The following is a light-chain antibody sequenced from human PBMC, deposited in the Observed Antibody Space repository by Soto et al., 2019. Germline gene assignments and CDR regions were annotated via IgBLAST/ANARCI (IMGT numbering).Light chain of an antibody. V-gene: IGKV1-5*03. CDR2: KAS. CDR1: QSISVW. Sequence: DIQMTQSPSTLSASVLDRVTITFLASQSISVWLAWYQQKAGKAPNLLIYKASRLESGVPSRFSGSGSETEFTLTVSGLQPGDSATYYCQQYNSYSPTFGQGTKVDIK. J-gene: IGKJ1*01. CDR3: QQYNSYSPT.